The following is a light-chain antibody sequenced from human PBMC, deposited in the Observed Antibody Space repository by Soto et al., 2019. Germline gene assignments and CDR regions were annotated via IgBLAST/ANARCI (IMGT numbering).Light chain of an antibody. J-gene: IGKJ2*01. CDR1: QSVSSN. V-gene: IGKV3-15*01. CDR3: QQYNNWPPYT. Sequence: EIVMTQSPATLSVSPGERATLSYRASQSVSSNLAWYQQKPGQAPRLLIYGASTRATGITARFSGSGSGTEFTLTISSLQSEDFAVYYCQQYNNWPPYTFGQGTKLEIK. CDR2: GAS.